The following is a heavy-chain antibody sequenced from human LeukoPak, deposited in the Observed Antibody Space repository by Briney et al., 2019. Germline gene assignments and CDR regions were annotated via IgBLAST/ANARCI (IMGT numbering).Heavy chain of an antibody. D-gene: IGHD3-22*01. Sequence: PGGSLRLSCAASGFTFSSYGMSWVRQAPGKGLEWVSAISGSGGSTYYADSVKGRFTISRDNSKNTLYLQMNSLRAEDTAVYYCAKDQPPTFGIVVVTALDYWGQGTLVTVSS. J-gene: IGHJ4*02. CDR3: AKDQPPTFGIVVVTALDY. CDR1: GFTFSSYG. CDR2: ISGSGGST. V-gene: IGHV3-23*01.